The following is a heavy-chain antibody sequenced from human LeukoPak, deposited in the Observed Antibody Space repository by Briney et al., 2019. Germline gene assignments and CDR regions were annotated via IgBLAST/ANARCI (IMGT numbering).Heavy chain of an antibody. CDR1: GFTFSSYS. V-gene: IGHV3-21*01. Sequence: GGSLRLSCAASGFTFSSYSMNWVRQAPGKGLEWVSSISSSSSYIYYADSVKGRFTISRDNAKNSLYLQMNSLRAEDTAVYYCARDQSSSPGEEDDYWGQGTLVTVSS. J-gene: IGHJ4*02. D-gene: IGHD6-13*01. CDR2: ISSSSSYI. CDR3: ARDQSSSPGEEDDY.